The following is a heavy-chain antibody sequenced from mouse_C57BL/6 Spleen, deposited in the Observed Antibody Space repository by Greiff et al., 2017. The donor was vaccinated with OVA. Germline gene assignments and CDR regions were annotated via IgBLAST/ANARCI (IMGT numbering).Heavy chain of an antibody. J-gene: IGHJ1*03. CDR2: ISYSGST. Sequence: EVHLVESGPGMVKPSQSLSLTCTVTGYSITSGYDWHWIRHFPGNKLEWMGYISYSGSTNYNPSLKSRISITHDTSKNHFFLKLNSVTTEDTATYYCARDGYDYGIDVWGTGTTVTVSS. CDR1: GYSITSGYD. V-gene: IGHV3-1*01. CDR3: ARDGYDYGIDV. D-gene: IGHD2-4*01.